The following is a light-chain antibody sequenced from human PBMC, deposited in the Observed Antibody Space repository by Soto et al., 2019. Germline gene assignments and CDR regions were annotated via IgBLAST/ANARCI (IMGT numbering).Light chain of an antibody. V-gene: IGKV1-5*01. CDR3: QEYQSYSRR. CDR1: QSISSW. J-gene: IGKJ1*01. CDR2: DAS. Sequence: DIQLTQSPSTLSASLGDRVTLSCRASQSISSWLAWYQQKPGKAPKLLIYDASSLESGIPSRFSGSGSGTEFTLTISSLKPDDFATYYCQEYQSYSRRFGQGTKVDIK.